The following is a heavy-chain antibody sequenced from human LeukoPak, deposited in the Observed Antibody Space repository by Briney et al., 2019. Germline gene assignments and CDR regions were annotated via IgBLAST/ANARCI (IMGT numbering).Heavy chain of an antibody. CDR1: GFTFSIYT. CDR2: INIDETST. J-gene: IGHJ3*02. CDR3: ARGGYSRQSSAFDI. Sequence: SGGSLRLSCAASGFTFSIYTMNWVRQAPGKGLEWVSRINIDETSTTYADSVKGRFTISRDNAKNTLYLQMNSLRAEDTAVYYCARGGYSRQSSAFDIWGQGTMVIVSS. V-gene: IGHV3-74*03. D-gene: IGHD6-13*01.